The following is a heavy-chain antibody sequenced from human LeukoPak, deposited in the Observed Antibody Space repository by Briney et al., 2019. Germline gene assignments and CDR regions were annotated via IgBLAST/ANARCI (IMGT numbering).Heavy chain of an antibody. CDR3: ARQPKIRWGEFSD. D-gene: IGHD3-16*02. J-gene: IGHJ3*01. Sequence: TPSETLSLTCAVYGGSFSDYWWTWIRQSPGKGLEWIGEVNHSGSTNYNPSLKSRVTISVDTSKNQFSLKLSSVTAADTAVYYCARQPKIRWGEFSDWGQGTMVTVSS. CDR1: GGSFSDYW. V-gene: IGHV4-34*01. CDR2: VNHSGST.